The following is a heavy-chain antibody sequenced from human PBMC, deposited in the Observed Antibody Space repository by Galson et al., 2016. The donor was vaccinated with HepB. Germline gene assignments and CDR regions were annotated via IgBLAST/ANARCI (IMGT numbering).Heavy chain of an antibody. D-gene: IGHD6-19*01. CDR3: AKRFSSGWYPAY. CDR1: GFTFSDFG. J-gene: IGHJ4*02. CDR2: ISYGGSNK. V-gene: IGHV3-30*18. Sequence: SLRLSCAASGFTFSDFGMHWVRQAPDKGLEWVAVISYGGSNKYYADSVKGRFTISRDNSKNTLYLQMNSLRAEDTAVYYCAKRFSSGWYPAYRGQGTLVTVSS.